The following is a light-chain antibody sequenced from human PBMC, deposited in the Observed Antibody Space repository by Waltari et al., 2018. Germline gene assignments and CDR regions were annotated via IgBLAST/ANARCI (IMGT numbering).Light chain of an antibody. Sequence: DVVLTQSPLSLPVTLGQPASISCRSSQSLVHSNGNTYLSWLQQRPGQSPRRLMYEVSNRDSGVPDRFSGSGSGTDFTLKISRVEAEDIGVYYCMQGTHWPPWTFGQGTKVEIK. CDR2: EVS. CDR1: QSLVHSNGNTY. V-gene: IGKV2-30*02. J-gene: IGKJ1*01. CDR3: MQGTHWPPWT.